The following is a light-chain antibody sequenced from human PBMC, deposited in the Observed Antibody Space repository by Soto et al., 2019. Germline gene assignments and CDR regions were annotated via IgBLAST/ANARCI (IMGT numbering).Light chain of an antibody. CDR2: GAS. Sequence: EIEMTQAPATLYVSPGERATLSCRASQSVSSNLAWYQQKPGQAPRLLIYGASTRATGIPARFSGSGSGTELTLTISSLQSEDFAVYYCQQYNNWPRTFGQGSKADIK. V-gene: IGKV3-15*01. CDR1: QSVSSN. J-gene: IGKJ1*01. CDR3: QQYNNWPRT.